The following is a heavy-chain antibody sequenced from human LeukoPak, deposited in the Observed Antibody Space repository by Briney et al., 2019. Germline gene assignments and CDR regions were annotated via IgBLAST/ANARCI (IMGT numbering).Heavy chain of an antibody. CDR3: ASPTVTLYYYGMDV. CDR2: IIPIFGTA. V-gene: IGHV1-69*13. CDR1: GGTFSSYA. D-gene: IGHD4-11*01. Sequence: GASVKVSCKASGGTFSSYAISWVRQAPGQGLEWMGGIIPIFGTANYAQKFQGRVTITADESTSTAYMELSSLRSEDTAVYYCASPTVTLYYYGMDVWGQGTTVTVSS. J-gene: IGHJ6*02.